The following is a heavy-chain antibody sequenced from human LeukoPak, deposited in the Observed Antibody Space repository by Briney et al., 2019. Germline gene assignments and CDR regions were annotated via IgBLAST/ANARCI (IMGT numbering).Heavy chain of an antibody. V-gene: IGHV3-64*01. Sequence: GGSLRLSCAASGFTFSSYAMHWVRQAPGKWLEYGSAISSNGGSTYYANSVKGRFTISRDNSKNTLYLQMGSLRAEDMAVYYCARGGPWYDILTGYYDYWGQGTLVTVSS. D-gene: IGHD3-9*01. J-gene: IGHJ4*02. CDR2: ISSNGGST. CDR3: ARGGPWYDILTGYYDY. CDR1: GFTFSSYA.